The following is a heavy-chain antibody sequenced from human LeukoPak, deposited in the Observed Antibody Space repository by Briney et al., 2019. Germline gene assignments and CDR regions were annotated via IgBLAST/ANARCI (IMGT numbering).Heavy chain of an antibody. J-gene: IGHJ4*02. V-gene: IGHV1-46*01. D-gene: IGHD3-10*01. CDR3: ARAGLRWFGGKNPPGGY. Sequence: GASVKVSCKASRYTFTSYYMHWVRQAPGQGLEWMEIINPSGGSTSYAQKFQGRVTMTRDTSTSTVYMELSSLRSEDTAVYYCARAGLRWFGGKNPPGGYWGQGTLVTVSS. CDR1: RYTFTSYY. CDR2: INPSGGST.